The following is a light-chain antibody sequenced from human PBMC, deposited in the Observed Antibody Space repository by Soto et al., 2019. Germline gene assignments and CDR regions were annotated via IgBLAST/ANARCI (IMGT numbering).Light chain of an antibody. CDR2: DAS. Sequence: EIVLTQSPATLSLSPGERATLSCRASQSVSSYLAWYQQKPGQAPRLLIYDASNRATGIPARFSGSGSGTDFTLTISSLEPEDFAVYYCQQRSNLPMTLGKGNKVEIK. CDR3: QQRSNLPMT. J-gene: IGKJ1*01. CDR1: QSVSSY. V-gene: IGKV3-11*01.